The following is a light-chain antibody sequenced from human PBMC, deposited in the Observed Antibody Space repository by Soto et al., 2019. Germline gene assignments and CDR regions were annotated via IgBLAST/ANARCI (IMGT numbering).Light chain of an antibody. CDR3: PQSHDCRT. V-gene: IGKV3-15*01. CDR1: QTVSSN. CDR2: AAS. J-gene: IGKJ1*01. Sequence: EIVLKQSPGTLSLSPGERGTLSCRASQTVSSNSARYQQKPGQAPRLLIYAASTRATGIPARFSGRGSGTESALTIIRQQSDDFPVYDCPQSHDCRTFCEGTKVDIK.